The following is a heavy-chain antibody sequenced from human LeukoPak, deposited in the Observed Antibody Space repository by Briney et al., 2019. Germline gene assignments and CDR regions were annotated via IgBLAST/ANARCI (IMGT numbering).Heavy chain of an antibody. J-gene: IGHJ4*02. Sequence: PGGSLRLSCAASGFTFSSYGMHWVRQAPGKGLEWVAFIRYDGSNKYYADSVKGRFTISRDNSKNTLYLQMNSLRAEDTAVYYCAKGFEYSSSHFDYWGQGTLVTVSS. D-gene: IGHD6-6*01. CDR2: IRYDGSNK. CDR3: AKGFEYSSSHFDY. CDR1: GFTFSSYG. V-gene: IGHV3-30*02.